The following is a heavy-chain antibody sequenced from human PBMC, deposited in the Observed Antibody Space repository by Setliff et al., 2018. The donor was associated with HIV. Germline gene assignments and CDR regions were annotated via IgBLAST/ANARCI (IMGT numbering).Heavy chain of an antibody. Sequence: ASVKVSCKASGYTFTDYYIHWVRQAPGQGLEWMGRVDPEDGETIYAERFQGRVTITADTSTDTSYMELSSLRSEDTAVYYCATGAETYSSSWEAYYMDVWGKGTTVTVSS. J-gene: IGHJ6*03. V-gene: IGHV1-69-2*01. D-gene: IGHD6-13*01. CDR1: GYTFTDYY. CDR2: VDPEDGET. CDR3: ATGAETYSSSWEAYYMDV.